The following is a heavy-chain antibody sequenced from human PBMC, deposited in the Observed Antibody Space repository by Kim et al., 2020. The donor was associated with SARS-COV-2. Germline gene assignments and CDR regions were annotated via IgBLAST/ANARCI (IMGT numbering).Heavy chain of an antibody. J-gene: IGHJ4*01. V-gene: IGHV3-9*01. CDR2: ISWNGDTI. Sequence: GGSLRLSCAASGFTFGDYGMHWVQQAPGKGLEWVSGISWNGDTIGYADSVKGRFTISRDNAQNSLCLQMNSLRAEDTALYYCAKDITRLSIAARPDCWG. CDR1: GFTFGDYG. D-gene: IGHD6-6*01. CDR3: AKDITRLSIAARPDC.